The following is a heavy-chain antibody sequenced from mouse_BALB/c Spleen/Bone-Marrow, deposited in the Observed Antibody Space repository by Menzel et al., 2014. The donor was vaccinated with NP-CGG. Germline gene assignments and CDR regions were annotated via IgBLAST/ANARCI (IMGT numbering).Heavy chain of an antibody. V-gene: IGHV14-3*02. CDR1: GFNIKDTY. D-gene: IGHD1-1*01. CDR3: AAYYYVSSYGFAY. J-gene: IGHJ3*01. CDR2: IDPASGNT. Sequence: VQLQQSGAELVKPGASVKLSCTASGFNIKDTYMHWVKQRPEQGLEWIGRIDPASGNTKFDPKFQGKATIASDTSSNTAYPQLSSLTSEDTAVYYCAAYYYVSSYGFAYWGQGTLVTVSA.